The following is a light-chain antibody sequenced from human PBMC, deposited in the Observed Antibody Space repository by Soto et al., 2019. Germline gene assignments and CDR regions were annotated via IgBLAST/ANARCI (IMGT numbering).Light chain of an antibody. CDR2: DVN. Sequence: QSVLLQPASVSGSPEQSITISCTGASSDVGYSSSVSWHQQHPGKAPKLMIFDVNNRPSGVSNRFSGSKSGNTASLTISGLQAEDEADYYCSSYTSSHTCVFGTGTKVTVL. CDR1: SSDVGYSSS. CDR3: SSYTSSHTCV. V-gene: IGLV2-14*01. J-gene: IGLJ1*01.